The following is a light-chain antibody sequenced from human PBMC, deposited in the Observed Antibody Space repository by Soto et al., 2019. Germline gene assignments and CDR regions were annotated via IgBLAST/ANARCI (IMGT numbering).Light chain of an antibody. CDR1: QSVSSN. Sequence: EIVMTQSPATLSVSPGERTTLSCRASQSVSSNLAWYQQKPGQAPRLLIYGASTRATDIPVRFSGSGSGTEFTLTINSLQSEDFAVYFCQQYNDWPWTFGQGTKVEIK. CDR3: QQYNDWPWT. V-gene: IGKV3-15*01. CDR2: GAS. J-gene: IGKJ1*01.